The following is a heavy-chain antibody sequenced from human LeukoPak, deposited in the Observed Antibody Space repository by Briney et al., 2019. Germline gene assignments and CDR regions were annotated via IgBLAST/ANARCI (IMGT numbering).Heavy chain of an antibody. Sequence: GGSLRLSCAASGFTFSSYAMSWVRQAPGKGLEWVSAISGSGGSTYYADSVKGWFTISRDNSKNTLYLQMNSLRAEDTAVYYCAKDALYYDILTGYYVNQYYFDYWGQGTLVTVSS. CDR3: AKDALYYDILTGYYVNQYYFDY. D-gene: IGHD3-9*01. CDR1: GFTFSSYA. V-gene: IGHV3-23*01. J-gene: IGHJ4*02. CDR2: ISGSGGST.